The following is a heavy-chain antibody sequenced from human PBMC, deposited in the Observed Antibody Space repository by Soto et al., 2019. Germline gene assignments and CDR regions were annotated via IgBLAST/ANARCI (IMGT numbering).Heavy chain of an antibody. Sequence: PGGSLRLSCAASGFTFSSYWMHWVRQAPGKGLVWVSRINSDGSSTSYADSVKGRFTISRDNAKNTLYLQMNSLRAEDTAVYYCASLLAARPQPQTTQIDYWGQGTLVTVSS. CDR1: GFTFSSYW. CDR3: ASLLAARPQPQTTQIDY. V-gene: IGHV3-74*01. D-gene: IGHD6-6*01. CDR2: INSDGSST. J-gene: IGHJ4*02.